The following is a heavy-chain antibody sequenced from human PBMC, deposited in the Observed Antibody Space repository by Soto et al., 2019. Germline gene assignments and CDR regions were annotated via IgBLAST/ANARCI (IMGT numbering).Heavy chain of an antibody. Sequence: QVQLVESGGGLVKPGGSMRLSCAASGFTFSDYYMSWIRQAPGKGLEWVSYISSSSSTIYYADSVKGRFTISRHNAKNSLYLQMNSRRAEDTAVYYCASKQLVLGDGFDIWGQGTMVTVSS. V-gene: IGHV3-11*01. CDR2: ISSSSSTI. CDR3: ASKQLVLGDGFDI. CDR1: GFTFSDYY. D-gene: IGHD6-13*01. J-gene: IGHJ3*02.